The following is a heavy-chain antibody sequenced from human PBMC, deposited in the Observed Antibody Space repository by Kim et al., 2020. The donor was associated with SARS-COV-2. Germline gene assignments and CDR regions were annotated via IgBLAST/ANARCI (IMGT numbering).Heavy chain of an antibody. J-gene: IGHJ5*02. CDR3: ARHWYSNCLFDP. V-gene: IGHV4-39*01. D-gene: IGHD4-4*01. Sequence: YTPYLTSRVTISVHTSTNQFSLKLRSVPPADTAVYYCARHWYSNCLFDPWGQGTLVTVSS.